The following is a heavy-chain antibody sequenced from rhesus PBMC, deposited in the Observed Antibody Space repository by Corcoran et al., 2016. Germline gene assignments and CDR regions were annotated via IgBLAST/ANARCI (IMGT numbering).Heavy chain of an antibody. J-gene: IGHJ6*01. CDR3: ARDRPGLDS. CDR1: GGSISSGYYY. Sequence: QVQLQESGPGLVKPSETLSLTCAVSGGSISSGYYYWSWIRQLPGKGLEWIGYITYSGSTSYNPSLKSRVTISRDTSKNQFSLKLSSVTAADTAVYYCARDRPGLDSWGQGVVVTVSS. CDR2: ITYSGST. V-gene: IGHV4-122*02.